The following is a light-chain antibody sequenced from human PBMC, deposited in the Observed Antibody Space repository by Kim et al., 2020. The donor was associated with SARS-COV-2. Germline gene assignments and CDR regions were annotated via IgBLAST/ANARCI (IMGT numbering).Light chain of an antibody. CDR2: NAS. CDR1: HNVSTY. J-gene: IGKJ4*01. CDR3: QQRRDWLT. V-gene: IGKV3-11*01. Sequence: EIVLTQSPVTLSLSPGERATLSCRASHNVSTYLAWYQQRPGQAPRLLIYNASTRATGVPARFSGRGSATDFSLSINSLESEDFAVYYCQQRRDWLTFGGGTKLEIK.